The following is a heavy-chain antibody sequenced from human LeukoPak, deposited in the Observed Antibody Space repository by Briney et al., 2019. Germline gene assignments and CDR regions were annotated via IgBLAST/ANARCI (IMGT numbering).Heavy chain of an antibody. Sequence: GGTLRLSCAASGFTFSNYGMNWVRQAPGKGLEWVSAISGSGHNTYYADSVKGRFTISRDNSKNTLYLQMNSLRAEDTAVYYCAELGITMIGGVWGKGTTVTVSS. D-gene: IGHD3-10*02. V-gene: IGHV3-23*01. CDR3: AELGITMIGGV. CDR1: GFTFSNYG. J-gene: IGHJ6*04. CDR2: ISGSGHNT.